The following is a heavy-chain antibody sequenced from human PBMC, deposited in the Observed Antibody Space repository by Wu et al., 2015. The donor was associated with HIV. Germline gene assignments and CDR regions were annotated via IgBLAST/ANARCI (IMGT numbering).Heavy chain of an antibody. CDR3: ARDLDSSSWYGTWGWFDP. CDR2: IIPIFGTA. Sequence: QVQLVQSGAEVKKPGSSVKVSCKASGGTFSSYAISWVRQAPGQGLEWMGRIIPIFGTANYAQKFQGRVTITADESTSTAYMELSSLRSEDTAVYYCARDLDSSSWYGTWGWFDPVGPGNPGHRLL. J-gene: IGHJ5*02. CDR1: GGTFSSYA. D-gene: IGHD6-13*01. V-gene: IGHV1-69*13.